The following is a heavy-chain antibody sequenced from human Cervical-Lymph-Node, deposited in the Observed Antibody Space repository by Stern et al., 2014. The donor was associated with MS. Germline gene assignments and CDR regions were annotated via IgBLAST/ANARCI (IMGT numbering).Heavy chain of an antibody. V-gene: IGHV2-5*02. Sequence: QVTLKESGPALVNPTQTLTLTCTFSGFSLSTSGLGVGWIRQPPGEALEWLAYIYWDDQKRYSPSLKSRLTITKDTSKNQVVLTLTNVDLVDTATYYCAHRTAGPFDYWGQGTLVTVSS. CDR1: GFSLSTSGLG. J-gene: IGHJ4*02. CDR2: IYWDDQK. CDR3: AHRTAGPFDY.